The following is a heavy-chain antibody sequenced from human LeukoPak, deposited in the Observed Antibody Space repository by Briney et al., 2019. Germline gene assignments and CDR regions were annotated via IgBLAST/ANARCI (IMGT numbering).Heavy chain of an antibody. CDR3: ARTIHEGYCSGGSCLGRLDY. Sequence: ASVKVSCKASGYTFTSYGISWVRQAPGQGLEWMGWISAYNGNTNYAQKLQGRVTMTTDTSTSTAYMELRSLRSDDTAVYYCARTIHEGYCSGGSCLGRLDYWGQGTLVTVSS. D-gene: IGHD2-15*01. CDR2: ISAYNGNT. CDR1: GYTFTSYG. V-gene: IGHV1-18*01. J-gene: IGHJ4*02.